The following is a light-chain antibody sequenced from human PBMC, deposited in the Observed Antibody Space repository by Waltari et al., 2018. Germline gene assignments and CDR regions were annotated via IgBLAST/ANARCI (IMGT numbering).Light chain of an antibody. CDR2: AVN. Sequence: QSALTQPASVSGSPGQSITISCTGTGSDVGGYDYVSWYQRHPDKVPKGMIYAVNKRPSGVSDRFSGSKSGYTASLTISGLQAQDEADYYCSSYTSSRAIFVFGIGTKVTVL. CDR1: GSDVGGYDY. CDR3: SSYTSSRAIFV. J-gene: IGLJ1*01. V-gene: IGLV2-14*01.